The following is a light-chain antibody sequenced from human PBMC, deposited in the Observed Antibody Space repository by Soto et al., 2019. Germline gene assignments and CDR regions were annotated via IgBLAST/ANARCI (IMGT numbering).Light chain of an antibody. CDR2: GAS. CDR1: MRISNY. J-gene: IGKJ4*01. V-gene: IGKV1-39*01. Sequence: DIQVIQSPSSLSASVGDRVTITCRAKMRISNYLNWYQQKPGKAPKLLISGASTLQSGVPSRFSGSGSGADFTLTSSSLQPDDSATYYCQQSHSTPLTFGGGTKLEIK. CDR3: QQSHSTPLT.